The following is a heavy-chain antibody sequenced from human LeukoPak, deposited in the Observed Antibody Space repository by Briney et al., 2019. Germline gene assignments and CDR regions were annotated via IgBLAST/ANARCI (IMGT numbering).Heavy chain of an antibody. Sequence: PGGSLRLSCTASGFTFGDYLMSWFRQAPGKGLEWIGFISGGTTEYAASVKRRFTISRDDSTSIAYLQMNSLTTEDTAVYYCSRGSGWLSVYWGQGTLVTVSS. CDR3: SRGSGWLSVY. D-gene: IGHD6-19*01. CDR1: GFTFGDYL. V-gene: IGHV3-49*03. J-gene: IGHJ4*02. CDR2: ISGGTT.